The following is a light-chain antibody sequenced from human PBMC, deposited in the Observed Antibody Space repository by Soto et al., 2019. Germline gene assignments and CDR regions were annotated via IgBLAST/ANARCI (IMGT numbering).Light chain of an antibody. CDR1: QSVSSK. J-gene: IGKJ1*01. CDR3: QQYDEWPQT. CDR2: GAS. Sequence: EIVLTQSPGTLSLSPGERVTLSCRASQSVSSKLVWYQQKPGQAPRLLIYGASTRATGIPARFSGSGSGTEFTLSISSLQSEDFALYYCQQYDEWPQTFGQGTKVEIK. V-gene: IGKV3-15*01.